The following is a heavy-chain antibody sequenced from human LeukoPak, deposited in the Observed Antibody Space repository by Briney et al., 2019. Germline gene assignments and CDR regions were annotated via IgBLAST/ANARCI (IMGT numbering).Heavy chain of an antibody. V-gene: IGHV4-39*01. D-gene: IGHD3-10*01. Sequence: SETLSLTCTVSGGSLSSSTYYWGWIRQSPGTGPEGIGSIDRSGSTYYNPSLESPVTMSLHTAKNQCCLKVSSVPAADTAVYSCARHGDTMVRGVIFYFYYYMDVWGKGSPVTVSS. J-gene: IGHJ6*03. CDR1: GGSLSSSTYY. CDR2: IDRSGST. CDR3: ARHGDTMVRGVIFYFYYYMDV.